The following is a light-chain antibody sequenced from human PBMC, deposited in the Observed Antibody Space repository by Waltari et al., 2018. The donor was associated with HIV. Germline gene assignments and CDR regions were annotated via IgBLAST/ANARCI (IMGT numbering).Light chain of an antibody. Sequence: EVVMTQSPATLSVSPGGRATLSCRASQSVSSNLAWYQQKPGQAPRLLIYDASNRATGIPARFSGSGSGTDFTLTISSLEPEDFAVYYCQQRSNWPPALTFGGGTKVEIK. J-gene: IGKJ4*01. CDR2: DAS. CDR3: QQRSNWPPALT. CDR1: QSVSSN. V-gene: IGKV3-11*01.